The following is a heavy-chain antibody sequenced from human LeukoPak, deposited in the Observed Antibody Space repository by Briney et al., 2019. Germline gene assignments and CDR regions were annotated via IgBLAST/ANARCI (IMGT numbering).Heavy chain of an antibody. CDR3: AKVPKGTVTVPVDY. CDR2: ISGSGGST. J-gene: IGHJ4*02. V-gene: IGHV3-23*01. Sequence: GGSLRLSCAASGFTFSSYAMSWVRQAPGKGLEWVSAISGSGGSTYYADSVKGRFTISRDNSKTTLYLQMNSLRAEDTAVYCCAKVPKGTVTVPVDYWGQGTLVTVSS. CDR1: GFTFSSYA. D-gene: IGHD4-11*01.